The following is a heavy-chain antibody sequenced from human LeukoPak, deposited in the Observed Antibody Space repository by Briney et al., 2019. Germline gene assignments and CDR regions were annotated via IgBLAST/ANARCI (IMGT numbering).Heavy chain of an antibody. Sequence: SETLSLTCTVSGGSISGYYWSWIRQPPGKGLEWIGYIYYSGSTNYNPSLKSRVTISVDTSKNQFSLKLSSVTAADTAVYYCARALYSSWSSNYVDYWGQGTLVTVSS. J-gene: IGHJ4*02. V-gene: IGHV4-59*01. CDR1: GGSISGYY. CDR2: IYYSGST. CDR3: ARALYSSWSSNYVDY. D-gene: IGHD6-6*01.